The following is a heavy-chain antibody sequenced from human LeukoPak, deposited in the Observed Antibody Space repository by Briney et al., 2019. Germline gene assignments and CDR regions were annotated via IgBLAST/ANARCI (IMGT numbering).Heavy chain of an antibody. Sequence: PSQTMSLTCAVYGGSFSGYYCSWIRQPPGKGLEWIGEINDSGSTNYKPSLKSRVTISVDTSNNQCSLKVSSVTSADTSVYYCARVLYVDRKEPGGYWGQGTLVTVSS. CDR1: GGSFSGYY. CDR3: ARVLYVDRKEPGGY. CDR2: INDSGST. D-gene: IGHD4-17*01. J-gene: IGHJ4*02. V-gene: IGHV4-34*01.